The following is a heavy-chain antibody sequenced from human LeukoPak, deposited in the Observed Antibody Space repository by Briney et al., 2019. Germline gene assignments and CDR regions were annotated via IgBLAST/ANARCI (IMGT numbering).Heavy chain of an antibody. Sequence: TGGSLRLSCAASGFTFSSYAMSWVRQAPGKGLEWVSAISGSGGSTYYADSVKGRFTISRDNFKNTLHLQLNSLRAEDTAVYYCAKDRVAMIGYYFDYWGQGTLVTVSS. V-gene: IGHV3-23*01. D-gene: IGHD2-2*01. CDR1: GFTFSSYA. CDR3: AKDRVAMIGYYFDY. CDR2: ISGSGGST. J-gene: IGHJ4*02.